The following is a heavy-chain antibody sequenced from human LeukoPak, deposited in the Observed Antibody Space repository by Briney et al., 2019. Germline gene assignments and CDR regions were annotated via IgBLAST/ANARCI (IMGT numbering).Heavy chain of an antibody. CDR1: GGSISSHY. CDR3: ARLLGGLYYFDY. CDR2: IYTSGST. J-gene: IGHJ4*02. D-gene: IGHD3-10*01. Sequence: PSETLSLTCTVSGGSISSHYWSWIRQPPGKGLEWIGYIYTSGSTNYNPSLKSRVTISVDTSKNQFSLKLSSVTAADTAVYYCARLLGGLYYFDYWGQGTLVTVSS. V-gene: IGHV4-4*09.